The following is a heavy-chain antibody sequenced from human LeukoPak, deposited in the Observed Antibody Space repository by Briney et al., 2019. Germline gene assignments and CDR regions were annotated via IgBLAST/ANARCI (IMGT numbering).Heavy chain of an antibody. CDR2: IRYDGSNK. D-gene: IGHD2-2*01. CDR1: GFTFSSYG. CDR3: AKGGIVVVLAAIPFDY. V-gene: IGHV3-30*02. J-gene: IGHJ4*02. Sequence: GGSLRLSCAASGFTFSSYGMHWVRQAPGKGLEWVAFIRYDGSNKYYADSVKGRFTISRDNSKNTLYLQMTSLRAEDTAVYYCAKGGIVVVLAAIPFDYWGQGTLVTVSS.